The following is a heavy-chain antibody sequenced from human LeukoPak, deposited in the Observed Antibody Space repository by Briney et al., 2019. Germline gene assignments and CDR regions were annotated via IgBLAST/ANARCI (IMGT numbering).Heavy chain of an antibody. CDR3: AKTIFGVTHGFDI. CDR1: GSTFSSHT. Sequence: PGGSLRLSCAASGSTFSSHTMSWVRQAPGKGLEWISYISNTGSVIYYADSVKGRFTISRDNAKNSLYLQMNSLRAEDTAVYYCAKTIFGVTHGFDIWGQGTVVTVSS. D-gene: IGHD3-3*01. CDR2: ISNTGSVI. V-gene: IGHV3-48*04. J-gene: IGHJ3*02.